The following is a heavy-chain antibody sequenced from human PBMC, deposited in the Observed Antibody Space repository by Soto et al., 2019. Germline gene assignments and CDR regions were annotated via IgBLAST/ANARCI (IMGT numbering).Heavy chain of an antibody. V-gene: IGHV5-10-1*01. J-gene: IGHJ6*02. CDR3: ASVSVGGIAAAGTGHYGMDV. CDR2: IDPSDSYT. Sequence: PGESLKISCKGSGYSFTSYWISWVRQMPGKGLEWMGRIDPSDSYTNYSPSFQGHVTISADKSISTAYLQWSSLKASDTAMYYCASVSVGGIAAAGTGHYGMDVWGQRTTVTVSS. D-gene: IGHD6-13*01. CDR1: GYSFTSYW.